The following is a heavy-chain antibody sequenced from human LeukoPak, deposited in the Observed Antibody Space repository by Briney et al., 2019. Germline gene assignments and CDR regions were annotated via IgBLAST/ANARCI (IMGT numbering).Heavy chain of an antibody. V-gene: IGHV3-66*01. CDR1: GFTVSSNY. CDR3: AKVAQLLAVAGDY. D-gene: IGHD6-19*01. CDR2: LYSGGDT. Sequence: PGGSLRLSCAASGFTVSSNYMSWVRQAPGKGLEWVSVLYSGGDTYYADSVKGRFTISRDNSKNTLYLQMNSLRAEDTAVYYCAKVAQLLAVAGDYWGQGTLVTVSS. J-gene: IGHJ4*02.